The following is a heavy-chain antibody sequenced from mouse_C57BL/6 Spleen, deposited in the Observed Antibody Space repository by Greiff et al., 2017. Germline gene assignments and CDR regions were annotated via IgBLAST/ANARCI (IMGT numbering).Heavy chain of an antibody. V-gene: IGHV1-69*01. CDR1: GYTFTSYW. CDR3: ARSSYYGSSYGSYFDY. CDR2: IDPSDSYT. Sequence: VQLQQSGAELVMPGASVKLSCKASGYTFTSYWMHWVKQRPGQGLEWIGEIDPSDSYTNYNQKFKGKSTLTVDKSSSTAYMQLSSLTSEDSAVYYCARSSYYGSSYGSYFDYWGQGTTLTVSS. J-gene: IGHJ2*01. D-gene: IGHD1-1*01.